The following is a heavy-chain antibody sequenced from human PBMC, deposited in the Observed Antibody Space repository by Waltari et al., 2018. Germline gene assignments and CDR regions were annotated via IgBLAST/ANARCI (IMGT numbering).Heavy chain of an antibody. CDR3: ARELSIAVAGNGRAFDI. Sequence: QVQLVQSGVEVKKPGSSVKVSCKASGGTFSRYPISWVRQAPGPGLEWMGGIIPIFGTANYAQKFQGRVTITADESTSTAYMELSSLRSEDTAVYYCARELSIAVAGNGRAFDIWGQGTMVTVSS. CDR2: IIPIFGTA. D-gene: IGHD6-19*01. CDR1: GGTFSRYP. V-gene: IGHV1-69*01. J-gene: IGHJ3*02.